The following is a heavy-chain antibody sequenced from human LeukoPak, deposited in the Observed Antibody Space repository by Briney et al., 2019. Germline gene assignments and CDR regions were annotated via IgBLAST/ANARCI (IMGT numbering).Heavy chain of an antibody. D-gene: IGHD3-22*01. CDR2: INHSGST. V-gene: IGHV4-34*01. J-gene: IGHJ6*02. Sequence: NPSETLSLTCAVYGGSFSGYYWSWIRQPPGKGLEWIGEINHSGSTNYNPSLKGRVTISVDTSKNQFSLKLSSVTAADTAVYYCARAPHYYDSSGYLFYYYYGMDVWGQGTTVTVSS. CDR1: GGSFSGYY. CDR3: ARAPHYYDSSGYLFYYYYGMDV.